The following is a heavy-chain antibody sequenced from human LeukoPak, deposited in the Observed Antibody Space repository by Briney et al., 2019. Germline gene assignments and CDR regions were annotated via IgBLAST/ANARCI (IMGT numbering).Heavy chain of an antibody. J-gene: IGHJ4*02. CDR1: GFTFRDYT. CDR3: AREVLDVVEPGTNTIDY. V-gene: IGHV3-21*01. D-gene: IGHD2-2*01. CDR2: INKGGSFI. Sequence: GGSLRLSCAAFGFTFRDYTMNWVRQAPGKGLEWGSAINKGGSFIKYADSVKGRFIVSRDNAKNLLFLQMNSLRVEDTALHFCAREVLDVVEPGTNTIDYWGQVTRVTVSS.